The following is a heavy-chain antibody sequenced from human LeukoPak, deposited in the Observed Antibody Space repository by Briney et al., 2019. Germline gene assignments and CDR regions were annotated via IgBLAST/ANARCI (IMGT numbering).Heavy chain of an antibody. J-gene: IGHJ3*02. D-gene: IGHD6-13*01. V-gene: IGHV4-31*03. Sequence: PSETLPLTCTVSGGSISSGGYSWSWIRQHPGKGLEWIGYIYYSGSTYYNPSLKSRVTISVDTSKNQFSLKLSSVTAADTAVYYCARDKSAAWYAFDIWGQGTMVTVSS. CDR2: IYYSGST. CDR3: ARDKSAAWYAFDI. CDR1: GGSISSGGYS.